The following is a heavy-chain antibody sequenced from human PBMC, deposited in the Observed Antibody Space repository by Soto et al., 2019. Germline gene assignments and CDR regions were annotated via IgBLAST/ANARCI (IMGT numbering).Heavy chain of an antibody. J-gene: IGHJ4*02. CDR2: IYSGGST. Sequence: PGGSLRLSCAASGFTASGHYMSWVRQAPGKGLEWVSLIYSGGSTYYADSVKGRFTISRDNSKNTLYLQMNSLRAEDTAVYYCARGLYFYDNSGYLPFDYWGQGNLVTVSS. V-gene: IGHV3-53*01. CDR3: ARGLYFYDNSGYLPFDY. D-gene: IGHD3-22*01. CDR1: GFTASGHY.